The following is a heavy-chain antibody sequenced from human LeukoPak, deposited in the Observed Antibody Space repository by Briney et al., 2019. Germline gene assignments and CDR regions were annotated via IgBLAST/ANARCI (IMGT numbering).Heavy chain of an antibody. D-gene: IGHD3-16*01. V-gene: IGHV1-3*01. J-gene: IGHJ6*02. CDR1: GYTFTSYS. CDR3: ASPRVLIHYYYGMDV. Sequence: ASVKVSCKTSGYTFTSYSIHWVRQAPGQRPEWMGRINGGNDNTRYAQKFQGRVTITRDTSASTAYMELSSLRSEDTAVYYCASPRVLIHYYYGMDVWGQGTTVTVSS. CDR2: INGGNDNT.